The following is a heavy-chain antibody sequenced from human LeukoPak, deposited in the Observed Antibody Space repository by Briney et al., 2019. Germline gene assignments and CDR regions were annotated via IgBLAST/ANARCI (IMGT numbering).Heavy chain of an antibody. D-gene: IGHD5-12*01. Sequence: SETLSLTCTVSGGSISSYYWSWIRQPPGKGLEWIGYIYYSGSTNYNPPLKSRVTISVDTSKKQFSLKLSSVTAADTAVYYCASQRSGYYFDYWGQGTLVTVSS. J-gene: IGHJ4*02. CDR3: ASQRSGYYFDY. CDR2: IYYSGST. V-gene: IGHV4-59*01. CDR1: GGSISSYY.